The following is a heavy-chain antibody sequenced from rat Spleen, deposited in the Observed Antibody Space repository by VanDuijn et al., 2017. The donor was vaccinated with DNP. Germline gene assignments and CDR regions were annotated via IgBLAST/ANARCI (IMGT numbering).Heavy chain of an antibody. CDR3: TRGRYYYSGGGYVMDA. V-gene: IGHV5-31*01. J-gene: IGHJ4*01. CDR2: ITNTGGST. Sequence: EVQLVESGGGLVQPGRSLKLSCVASGFTFNNYWMTWIRQAPGKGLEWVASITNTGGSTYYPDSVKGRFTISRDNAKSTLYLQMNSLRSEDTATYYCTRGRYYYSGGGYVMDAWGQGASVTVSS. D-gene: IGHD1-1*01. CDR1: GFTFNNYW.